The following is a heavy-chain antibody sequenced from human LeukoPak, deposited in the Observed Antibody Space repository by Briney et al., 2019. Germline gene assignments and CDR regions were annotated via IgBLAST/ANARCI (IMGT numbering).Heavy chain of an antibody. D-gene: IGHD2-15*01. Sequence: SETLSLTCAVYGGSFSGYYWSWIRQPPGKGLEWIGEINHSGSTNYNPSLKSRVTISVDTSKHQFSLKLSSVTAADTAAYYCAREYGYCSGGSCYLDYYYYMDVWGKGTTVTVSS. CDR2: INHSGST. CDR3: AREYGYCSGGSCYLDYYYYMDV. V-gene: IGHV4-34*01. J-gene: IGHJ6*03. CDR1: GGSFSGYY.